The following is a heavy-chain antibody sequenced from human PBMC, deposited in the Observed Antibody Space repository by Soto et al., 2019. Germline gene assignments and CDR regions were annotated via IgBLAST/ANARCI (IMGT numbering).Heavy chain of an antibody. CDR3: AREGRLKAPDY. Sequence: GGSLRLSCAASGFTYSTYTMHWVRQAPGKGLEWVAVISYDGNNKFYAETVKGRITNSRDNSKNKLYQQMNNQRAEETATYYCAREGRLKAPDYWGQGTLVTVSS. CDR2: ISYDGNNK. CDR1: GFTYSTYT. J-gene: IGHJ4*02. D-gene: IGHD1-26*01. V-gene: IGHV3-30-3*01.